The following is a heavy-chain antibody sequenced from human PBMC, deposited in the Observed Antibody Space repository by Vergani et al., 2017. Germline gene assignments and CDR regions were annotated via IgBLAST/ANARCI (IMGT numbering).Heavy chain of an antibody. D-gene: IGHD2-2*01. CDR2: ISYDGSNK. V-gene: IGHV3-30-3*01. Sequence: QVQLVESGGGVVQPGRSLRLSCAASGFTFSSYAMHWVRQAPGKGLEWVAVISYDGSNKYYADSVKGRFTISRDNSKNTLYLQMNSLRAEDTAVYYCARVRFRKYQLPKYFDYWGQGTLVTVSS. CDR1: GFTFSSYA. CDR3: ARVRFRKYQLPKYFDY. J-gene: IGHJ4*02.